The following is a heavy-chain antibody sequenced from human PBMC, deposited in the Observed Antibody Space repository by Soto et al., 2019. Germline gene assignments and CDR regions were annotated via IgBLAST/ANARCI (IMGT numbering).Heavy chain of an antibody. D-gene: IGHD3-3*01. CDR2: IKSRSDGGTP. J-gene: IGHJ4*02. Sequence: GGSLRLSCAASGFTLSNAWMNWVRHTPGRGLEWVGRIKSRSDGGTPDYGAPVKGRFTISRDDSLNTVYLQMNSLTAEDTGVYYCATDTRRISVFGVPWDSWGQGTLVTVSS. CDR1: GFTLSNAW. CDR3: ATDTRRISVFGVPWDS. V-gene: IGHV3-15*01.